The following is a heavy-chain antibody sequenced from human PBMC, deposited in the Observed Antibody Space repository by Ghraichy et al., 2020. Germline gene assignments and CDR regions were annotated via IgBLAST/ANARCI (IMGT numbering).Heavy chain of an antibody. CDR3: SRGGGAGTPVLYHMDV. CDR2: ISSSTRYI. J-gene: IGHJ6*02. Sequence: GGSLRLSCVASGLMFSPNTMNWVRQAPGKGLEWVSSISSSTRYIYYADSVKVRFTISRDNAQNSLYLQMNSLRAEDTAVYYCSRGGGAGTPVLYHMDVWGLGTTVTVSS. D-gene: IGHD6-19*01. V-gene: IGHV3-21*01. CDR1: GLMFSPNT.